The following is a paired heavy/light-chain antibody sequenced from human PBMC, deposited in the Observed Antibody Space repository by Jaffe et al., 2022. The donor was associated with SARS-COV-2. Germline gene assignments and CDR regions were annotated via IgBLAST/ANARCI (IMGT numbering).Heavy chain of an antibody. CDR3: ARESTIFGVDKAYYYYGMDV. CDR2: IIPIFGTA. J-gene: IGHJ6*02. Sequence: QVQLVQSGAEVKKPGSSVKVSCKASGGTFSSYAISWVRQAPGQGLEWMGGIIPIFGTANYAQKFQGRVTITADESTSTAYMELSSLRSEDTAVYYCARESTIFGVDKAYYYYGMDVWGQGTTVTVSS. D-gene: IGHD3-3*01. CDR1: GGTFSSYA. V-gene: IGHV1-69*01.
Light chain of an antibody. J-gene: IGKJ4*01. CDR1: QGISSY. Sequence: DIQLTQSPSFLSASVGDRVTITCRASQGISSYLAWYQQKPGKAPKLLIYAASTLQSGVPSRFSGSGSGTEFTLTISSLQPEDFATYYCQQLNSYPRTFGGGTKVEIK. V-gene: IGKV1-9*01. CDR3: QQLNSYPRT. CDR2: AAS.